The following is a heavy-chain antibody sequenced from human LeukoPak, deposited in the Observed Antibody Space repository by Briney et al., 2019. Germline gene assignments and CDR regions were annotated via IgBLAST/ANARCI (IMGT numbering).Heavy chain of an antibody. CDR2: INHSGST. D-gene: IGHD2-2*01. CDR3: ARGPKSRVGYCSSTSCPALFDY. V-gene: IGHV4-34*01. CDR1: GGSFSGYY. J-gene: IGHJ4*02. Sequence: PSETLSLTCAVYGGSFSGYYWSWIRQPPGKGLEGIGEINHSGSTNYNPSLKSRVTISVDTSKNQFSLKLSSVTAADTAVYYCARGPKSRVGYCSSTSCPALFDYWGQGTLVTVSS.